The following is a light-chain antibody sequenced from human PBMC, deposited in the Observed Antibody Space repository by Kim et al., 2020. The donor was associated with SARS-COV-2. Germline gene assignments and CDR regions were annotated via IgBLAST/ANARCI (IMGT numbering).Light chain of an antibody. J-gene: IGLJ3*02. CDR1: SGSIATNY. CDR2: EDN. CDR3: QSYDRSSLWV. Sequence: NFMLTQPHSLSESPGKTVTISCTRSSGSIATNYVQWYQRRPGSAPTTVIYEDNQRPSGVPDRFSGSIDSSSNSASLTISGLKTEDEADYYCQSYDRSSLWVFGGGTKLTVL. V-gene: IGLV6-57*03.